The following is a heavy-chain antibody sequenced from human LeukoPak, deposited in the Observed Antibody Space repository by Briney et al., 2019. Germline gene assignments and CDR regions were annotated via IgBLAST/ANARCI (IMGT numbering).Heavy chain of an antibody. J-gene: IGHJ6*02. Sequence: PSETLSLTCTVSGGSISSYYWSWIRQPAGKGLEWIGRIYTSGSTNYNPSLKSRVTMSVDTSKNQFSLKLSSVTAADTAVYYCARAPMSRGFDYYYYGMDVWGQGTTVTVSS. D-gene: IGHD3-16*01. V-gene: IGHV4-4*07. CDR3: ARAPMSRGFDYYYYGMDV. CDR1: GGSISSYY. CDR2: IYTSGST.